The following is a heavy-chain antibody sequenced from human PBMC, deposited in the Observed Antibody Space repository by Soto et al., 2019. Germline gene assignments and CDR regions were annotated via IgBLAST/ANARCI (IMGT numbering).Heavy chain of an antibody. Sequence: SLNVSCKASGGTFSIYSIILVLHSPLQWLELMGGIIPIFGTANYAQKFQGRVTITADESTSTAYMELSSLRSEDTAVYYCARDILRPSRRTYYYDSSGYHDFDIWGKGKMVNVSS. V-gene: IGHV1-69*13. D-gene: IGHD3-22*01. J-gene: IGHJ3*02. CDR3: ARDILRPSRRTYYYDSSGYHDFDI. CDR1: GGTFSIYS. CDR2: IIPIFGTA.